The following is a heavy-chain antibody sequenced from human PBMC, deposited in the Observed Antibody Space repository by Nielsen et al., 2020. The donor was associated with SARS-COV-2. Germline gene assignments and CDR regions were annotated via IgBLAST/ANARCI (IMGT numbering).Heavy chain of an antibody. J-gene: IGHJ4*02. CDR3: AKGPKQYSGSYWYFDY. V-gene: IGHV3-23*01. CDR2: MSVSGATT. D-gene: IGHD1-26*01. Sequence: GGSLRLSCAASEFSFSNYAMHWVRQAPGKGLAWVSGMSVSGATTHYADSVKGRFTISRDNSRNTLYLQMNSLRAEDTAVYYCAKGPKQYSGSYWYFDYWGQGTLVTVSS. CDR1: EFSFSNYA.